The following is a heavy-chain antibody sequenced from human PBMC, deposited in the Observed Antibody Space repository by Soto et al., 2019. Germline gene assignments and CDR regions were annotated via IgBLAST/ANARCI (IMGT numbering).Heavy chain of an antibody. Sequence: GGSLRLSCAASGFTFNNYAMSWVRQAPGKGLEWVSAISGNGISTYYADSVRGRFTISRDNSENTLFLQMNRLRAVDTAVYYCTRDAISMVRGTDNWFDPWGQGTLVTVSS. CDR1: GFTFNNYA. CDR3: TRDAISMVRGTDNWFDP. D-gene: IGHD3-10*01. J-gene: IGHJ5*02. V-gene: IGHV3-23*01. CDR2: ISGNGIST.